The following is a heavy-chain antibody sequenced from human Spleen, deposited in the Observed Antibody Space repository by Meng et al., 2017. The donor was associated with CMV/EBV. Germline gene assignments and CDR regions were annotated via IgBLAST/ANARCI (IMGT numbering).Heavy chain of an antibody. V-gene: IGHV3-74*01. Sequence: GESLKISCAASGFTFSNYWMHWVRQVPGKGLVWVSRINGDGRSTSYADSVKGRFTISRDNAKNTVYLQMDSLGAEDTADYYCASGYTGSYGRFDYWGQGTLVTVSS. CDR1: GFTFSNYW. J-gene: IGHJ4*02. D-gene: IGHD1-26*01. CDR3: ASGYTGSYGRFDY. CDR2: INGDGRST.